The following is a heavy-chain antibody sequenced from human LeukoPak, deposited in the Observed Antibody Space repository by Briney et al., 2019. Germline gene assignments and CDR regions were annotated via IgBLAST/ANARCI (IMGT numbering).Heavy chain of an antibody. CDR1: GFTFSSYS. Sequence: PGGSLRLSCAASGFTFSSYSMNWVRQAPGKGLEWVSYISSSSSTIYYADSVKGRFTISRDNAKNSLYLQMNSLRAEDTAVYYCARDGVLLWFGETLDAFDIWGQGTMVTVSS. V-gene: IGHV3-48*04. CDR3: ARDGVLLWFGETLDAFDI. D-gene: IGHD3-10*01. J-gene: IGHJ3*02. CDR2: ISSSSSTI.